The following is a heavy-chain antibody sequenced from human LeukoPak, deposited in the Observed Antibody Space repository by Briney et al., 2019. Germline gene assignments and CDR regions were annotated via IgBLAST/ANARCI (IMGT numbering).Heavy chain of an antibody. J-gene: IGHJ4*02. V-gene: IGHV4-39*01. CDR3: ARLGDSAMVRYFDY. CDR1: GGSISSSTYY. CDR2: IYYTGST. D-gene: IGHD5-18*01. Sequence: SETLSLTCTVSGGSISSSTYYWAWIRRPPGKGLEWIGGIYYTGSTYSTPSLKSRATISVDTSKNQFSLRLTSVTAADTAVYYCARLGDSAMVRYFDYWGQGTLVTISS.